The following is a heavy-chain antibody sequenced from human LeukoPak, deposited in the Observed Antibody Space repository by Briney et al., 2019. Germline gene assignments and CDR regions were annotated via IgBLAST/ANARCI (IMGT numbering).Heavy chain of an antibody. CDR3: AKGDQPLLYGGAFDS. J-gene: IGHJ4*02. CDR1: GFTFSSYS. D-gene: IGHD2-2*02. CDR2: TSSSDAGT. Sequence: PGGSLRLSCAASGFTFSSYSMNWVRQAPGKGLEWVSATSSSDAGTYYADSVRGRFTISRDNSKNTLHLQMISLRAEDTAVYYCAKGDQPLLYGGAFDSWGQGTLVTVSS. V-gene: IGHV3-23*01.